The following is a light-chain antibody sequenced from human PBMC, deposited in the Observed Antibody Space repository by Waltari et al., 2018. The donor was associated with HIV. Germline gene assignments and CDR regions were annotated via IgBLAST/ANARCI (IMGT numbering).Light chain of an antibody. CDR1: QSVLYSSNNNNY. J-gene: IGKJ4*01. V-gene: IGKV4-1*01. CDR3: QQYYTTPLT. CDR2: WAS. Sequence: DIVMTQSPDSLAVSLGERAPIHCKSSQSVLYSSNNNNYLAWYQQKPGQPPKLLIYWASARESGVPDRFSGSGSGTDFTLTISSLQAEDVAVYYCQQYYTTPLTFGGGTKVEIK.